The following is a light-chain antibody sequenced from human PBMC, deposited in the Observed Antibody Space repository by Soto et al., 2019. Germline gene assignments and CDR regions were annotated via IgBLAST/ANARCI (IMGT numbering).Light chain of an antibody. CDR2: GAS. CDR1: QSVSNNY. Sequence: EIVLTQSPGTVSVSPLERSTLSCRASQSVSNNYLAWYQQKPGQAPRLLIYGASNRATGIPDRFSGSGSGTDFTLTISRLEPEDFAVYYCQQYGSSGTFGQGTKVDIK. CDR3: QQYGSSGT. V-gene: IGKV3-20*01. J-gene: IGKJ1*01.